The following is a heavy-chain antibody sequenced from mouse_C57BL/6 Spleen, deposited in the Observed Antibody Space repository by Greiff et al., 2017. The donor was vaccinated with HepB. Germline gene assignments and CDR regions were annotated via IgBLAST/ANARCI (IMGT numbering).Heavy chain of an antibody. Sequence: VKLQESGAELVRPGTSVKVSCKASGYAFTNYLIEWVKQRPGQGLEWIGVINPGSGGTNYNEKFKGKATLTADKSSSTAYMQLSSLTSEDSAVYFCARRSNWLYFDYWGQGTTLTVSS. CDR3: ARRSNWLYFDY. J-gene: IGHJ2*01. CDR1: GYAFTNYL. V-gene: IGHV1-54*01. D-gene: IGHD2-5*01. CDR2: INPGSGGT.